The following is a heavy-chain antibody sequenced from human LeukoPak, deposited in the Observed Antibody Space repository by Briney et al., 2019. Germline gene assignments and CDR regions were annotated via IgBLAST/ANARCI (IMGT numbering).Heavy chain of an antibody. CDR1: GYTFTSYY. Sequence: GASVKVSCKASGYTFTSYYMHWVRQAPGQGLEWMGIINPSGGSTSYAQKFQGRVTMTRDMSTSTVYMELSSLRSEDTAVYYCARDLDYYDSSGYPPGGYWGQGTLVTVSS. V-gene: IGHV1-46*01. D-gene: IGHD3-22*01. CDR2: INPSGGST. J-gene: IGHJ4*02. CDR3: ARDLDYYDSSGYPPGGY.